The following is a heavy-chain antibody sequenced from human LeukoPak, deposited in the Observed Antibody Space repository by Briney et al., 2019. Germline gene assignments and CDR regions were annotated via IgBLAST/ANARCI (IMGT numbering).Heavy chain of an antibody. CDR1: GFTISSYW. Sequence: GGSVRPSCVTSGFTISSYWRHWIRQAPGKGLVWVSRINTDGSDIKYADSVKGRFTTSRDNAKNTLYLQMNSLRTEDTGVYFFASVRAYHFDYLDVPGKAATVTVSS. J-gene: IGHJ6*03. CDR3: ASVRAYHFDYLDV. CDR2: INTDGSDI. V-gene: IGHV3-74*03.